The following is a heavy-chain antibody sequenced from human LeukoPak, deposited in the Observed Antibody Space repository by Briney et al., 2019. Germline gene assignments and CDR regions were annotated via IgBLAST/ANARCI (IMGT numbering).Heavy chain of an antibody. CDR1: GGSISSYY. V-gene: IGHV4-59*01. D-gene: IGHD5-12*01. CDR2: IYYSGST. Sequence: YPSETLSLTCTVSGGSISSYYWSWIRQPPGKGLEWIGYIYYSGSTNYNPSLKSRVTISVDTSKNQFSLKLSSVTAADTAVYYCARERGYDYTFDYWGQGTLVTVSS. CDR3: ARERGYDYTFDY. J-gene: IGHJ4*02.